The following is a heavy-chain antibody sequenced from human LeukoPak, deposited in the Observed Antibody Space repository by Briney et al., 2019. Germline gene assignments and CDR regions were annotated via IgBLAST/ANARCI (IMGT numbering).Heavy chain of an antibody. J-gene: IGHJ6*03. D-gene: IGHD3-3*01. CDR3: AKTYSDFWSGYYTVDYYMDV. CDR2: ISGSSGST. Sequence: PGGSLRLSCAASGFTFSSYAMSWVRQAPGKGLEWVSAISGSSGSTYYADSVKGRFTISRDNSKNTLYLQMNSLRAEDTAVYYCAKTYSDFWSGYYTVDYYMDVWGKGTAVTVSS. V-gene: IGHV3-23*01. CDR1: GFTFSSYA.